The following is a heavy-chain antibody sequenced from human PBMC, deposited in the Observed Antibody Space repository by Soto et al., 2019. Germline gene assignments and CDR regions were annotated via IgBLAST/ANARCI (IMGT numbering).Heavy chain of an antibody. CDR1: CGSISSDY. Sequence: SETLSLTCTVSCGSISSDYWRCIRQPAGKGLEWIGRIYTSENTHYNPSLRSRVSMSIDTSKNQLSLNLSYVTAADTAVYYCARGVGRSSWTSFDSWGQGTLVTV. CDR2: IYTSENT. CDR3: ARGVGRSSWTSFDS. D-gene: IGHD6-13*01. V-gene: IGHV4-4*07. J-gene: IGHJ4*02.